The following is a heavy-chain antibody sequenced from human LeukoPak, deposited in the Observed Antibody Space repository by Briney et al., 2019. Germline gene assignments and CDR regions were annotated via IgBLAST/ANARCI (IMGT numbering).Heavy chain of an antibody. V-gene: IGHV2-70*01. CDR1: GFSLGTSGMC. CDR3: ARIVASAGNGFGH. CDR2: IDWDDDK. J-gene: IGHJ5*02. Sequence: SGPTLMLPTQTLTLTCTFSGFSLGTSGMCVGWIRQPPGKALEWLALIDWDDDKYYSTSLKTRLIISKDTSNNQVVLTMTNVDPVDTATYYCARIVASAGNGFGHWGQGTLVTVSS. D-gene: IGHD6-13*01.